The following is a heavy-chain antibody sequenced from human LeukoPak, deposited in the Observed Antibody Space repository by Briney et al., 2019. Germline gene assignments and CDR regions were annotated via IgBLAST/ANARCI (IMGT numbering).Heavy chain of an antibody. V-gene: IGHV3-53*01. CDR1: GFTVSSNY. CDR3: AREFSTLN. CDR2: SYSGGST. D-gene: IGHD2-2*01. Sequence: GGSLRLSCAASGFTVSSNYMSWVRQAPGKGLEWVSVSYSGGSTYDADSVKGRFTISRDNSKNTLYLQMNSLRAEDTAVYYCAREFSTLNWGQGTLVTVSS. J-gene: IGHJ4*02.